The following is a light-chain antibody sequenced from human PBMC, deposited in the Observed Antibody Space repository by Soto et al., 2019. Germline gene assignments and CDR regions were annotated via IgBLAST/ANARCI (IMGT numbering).Light chain of an antibody. CDR1: SSNFVGEKY. V-gene: IGLV2-11*01. CDR3: CSYVGQSIDV. CDR2: DVN. Sequence: QSVLTQPHSASGSPGQSVANSCTGTSSNFVGEKYVAWYQKHPGKAPRLVIFDVNKRPSGVPDRFSGSKSGNTASLTISGLQAEDEADYYCCSYVGQSIDVFGPSPKVTVL. J-gene: IGLJ1*01.